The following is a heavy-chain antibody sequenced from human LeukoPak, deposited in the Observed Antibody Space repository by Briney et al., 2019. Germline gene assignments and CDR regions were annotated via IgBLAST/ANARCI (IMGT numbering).Heavy chain of an antibody. CDR3: ASYKGTFDY. CDR1: AGSISSSGYY. CDR2: IYSSGST. V-gene: IGHV4-39*07. Sequence: SETLSLTCTVSAGSISSSGYYWGWLRQPPGKGLEWIGSIYSSGSTYYNPSLKSRVTISVDTSKNQFSLKLSSVTAADTAVYYCASYKGTFDYWGQGTLVTVSS. D-gene: IGHD1-1*01. J-gene: IGHJ4*02.